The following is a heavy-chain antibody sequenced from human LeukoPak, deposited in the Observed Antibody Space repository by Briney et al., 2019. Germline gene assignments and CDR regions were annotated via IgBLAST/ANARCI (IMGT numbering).Heavy chain of an antibody. CDR1: GFTFSSYG. CDR2: ISSSGSTI. Sequence: GGSLRLSCEASGFTFSSYGIHWVRQAPGKGLEWVSYISSSGSTIYYADSVKGRFTISRDNAKNSLYLQMNSLRAEDTAVYYCARDNGWLQLTYFDYWGQGTLVTVSS. CDR3: ARDNGWLQLTYFDY. D-gene: IGHD5-24*01. V-gene: IGHV3-48*04. J-gene: IGHJ4*02.